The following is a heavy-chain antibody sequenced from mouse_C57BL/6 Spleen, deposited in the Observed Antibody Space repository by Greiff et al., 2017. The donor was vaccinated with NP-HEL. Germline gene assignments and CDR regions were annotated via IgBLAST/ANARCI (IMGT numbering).Heavy chain of an antibody. Sequence: QVHVKQPGAELVMPGASVKLSCKASGYTFTSYWMHWVKQRPGQGLEWIGEIDPSDSYTNYNQKFKGKSTLTVDKSSSTAYMQLSSLTSEDSAVYYCARRKLGGFDYWGQGTTLTVSS. CDR1: GYTFTSYW. V-gene: IGHV1-69*01. J-gene: IGHJ2*01. D-gene: IGHD4-1*01. CDR3: ARRKLGGFDY. CDR2: IDPSDSYT.